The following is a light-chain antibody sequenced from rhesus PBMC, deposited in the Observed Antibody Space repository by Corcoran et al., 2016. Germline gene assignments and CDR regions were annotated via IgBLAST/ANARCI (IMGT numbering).Light chain of an antibody. J-gene: IGKJ3*01. CDR2: KAS. CDR3: QPHNSYPFA. Sequence: DIQMTQSPSSLSASVGDRVTITCRASQGISNWLARYQQKPGKAPKLLIYKASNLETGVPYRFSGSGSWTVFPLTIRRLHPEAFALYYCQPHNSYPFAFGPWTRLDI. V-gene: IGKV1-69*01. CDR1: QGISNW.